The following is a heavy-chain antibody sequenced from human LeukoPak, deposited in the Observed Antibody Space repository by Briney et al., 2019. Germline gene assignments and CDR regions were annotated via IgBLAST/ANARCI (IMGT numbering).Heavy chain of an antibody. CDR3: ARVIFYYDSSGYYYIDY. Sequence: ASVKVSCKASGGTFSSYAISWVRQAPGQGLEWMGWMNPNSGNTGYAQKFQGRVTMTRNTSISTAYMELSSLRSEDTAVYYCARVIFYYDSSGYYYIDYWGQGTLVTVSS. CDR1: GGTFSSYA. CDR2: MNPNSGNT. D-gene: IGHD3-22*01. V-gene: IGHV1-8*02. J-gene: IGHJ4*02.